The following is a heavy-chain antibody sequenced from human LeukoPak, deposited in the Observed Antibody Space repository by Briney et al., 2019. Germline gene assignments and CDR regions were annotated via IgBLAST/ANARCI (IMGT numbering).Heavy chain of an antibody. V-gene: IGHV3-21*01. CDR1: GFTFSSYS. CDR2: VSTGSNYI. Sequence: GGSLRLSCTASGFTFSSYSLNWVRQAPGKGLEWVSSVSTGSNYIYYADSVKGRFTISRDNDKNSLYLQMNSLRAEDTAEYYCARVANYRLYDSGGYYSSPKYYFDYWGQGTLVTVSS. J-gene: IGHJ4*02. CDR3: ARVANYRLYDSGGYYSSPKYYFDY. D-gene: IGHD3-22*01.